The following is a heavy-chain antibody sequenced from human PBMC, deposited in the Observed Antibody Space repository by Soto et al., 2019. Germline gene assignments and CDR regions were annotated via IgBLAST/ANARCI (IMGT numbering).Heavy chain of an antibody. V-gene: IGHV4-34*01. CDR1: GGSFSGYY. CDR3: ARGLGKTKIATAVGN. CDR2: IHHSGST. J-gene: IGHJ4*02. Sequence: QVQLQQWGAGLLKPSETLSLTCAVYGGSFSGYYWFWIRQPPGKGLEWIGEIHHSGSTNYNPSLKTRVTIAIDPSMNQFSLDLSAVTAADTAVYYCARGLGKTKIATAVGNWGQGTLVTVSS. D-gene: IGHD5-18*01.